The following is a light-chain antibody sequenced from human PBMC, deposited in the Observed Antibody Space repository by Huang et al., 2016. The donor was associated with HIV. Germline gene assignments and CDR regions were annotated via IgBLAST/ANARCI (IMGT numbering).Light chain of an antibody. CDR1: QDISNY. J-gene: IGKJ2*01. V-gene: IGKV1-33*01. CDR3: QQYDNPYT. CDR2: DAS. Sequence: DIQLTQSPSSLSASVGDRVTITCHASQDISNYLNWCQHKPWKAPKLLIYDASNLETGVQSRFSGKGAGTYFIFTISCLQPEDIATYYCQQYDNPYTFGQGTKLEIK.